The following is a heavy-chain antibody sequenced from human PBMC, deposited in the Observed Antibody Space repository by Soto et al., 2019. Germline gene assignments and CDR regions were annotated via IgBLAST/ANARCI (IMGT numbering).Heavy chain of an antibody. CDR2: IKGDGSEK. D-gene: IGHD3-10*01. V-gene: IGHV3-7*01. CDR3: AAGFPPDF. CDR1: RFTFGSYW. J-gene: IGHJ4*02. Sequence: EVVLVESGGGLVQPGGSLTLSCAASRFTFGSYWMNWVRQAPGKGLEWVANIKGDGSEKYYVDSVEGRFTISRDNTKNSLALQMNGVRVEDTAVYYCAAGFPPDFWGQGTLVTVSS.